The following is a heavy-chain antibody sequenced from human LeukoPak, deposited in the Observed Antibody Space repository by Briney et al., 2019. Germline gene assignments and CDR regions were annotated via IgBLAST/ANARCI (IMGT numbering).Heavy chain of an antibody. V-gene: IGHV1-69*05. Sequence: SVKASCKASGGAFNKYAIGWVRQAPGQGLEWMGRIIPIFGMTNYAQKFEDRVAITTDESTSTAYMELTSLTSEDTAVYYCASDVDIEATIQTANHSLDIWGQGTMVTVSS. J-gene: IGHJ3*02. CDR3: ASDVDIEATIQTANHSLDI. CDR1: GGAFNKYA. D-gene: IGHD5-12*01. CDR2: IIPIFGMT.